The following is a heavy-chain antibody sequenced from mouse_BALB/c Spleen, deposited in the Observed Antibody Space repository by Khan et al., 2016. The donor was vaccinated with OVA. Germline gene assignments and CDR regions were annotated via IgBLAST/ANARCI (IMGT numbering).Heavy chain of an antibody. J-gene: IGHJ3*01. CDR1: GYTFTDYS. V-gene: IGHV9-2-1*01. CDR3: ARNFLYFYGSSPFAY. Sequence: QIQLVQSGPELKKPGETVKISCKASGYTFTDYSMHWVKQAPGKGLKWMGWINTETGEPTYADDFKGRFAFSLETSASTASLQINNLKNEDPATYFCARNFLYFYGSSPFAYWGQGTLVTVSA. CDR2: INTETGEP. D-gene: IGHD1-1*01.